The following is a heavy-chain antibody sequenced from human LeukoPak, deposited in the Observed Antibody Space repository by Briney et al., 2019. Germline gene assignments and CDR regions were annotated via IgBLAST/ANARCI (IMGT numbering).Heavy chain of an antibody. J-gene: IGHJ6*03. Sequence: SQTLSLTCAISGDSVSSNSAAWNWIRQSPSRGLEWLGRTYYRSKWYNDYAVSVKSRITINPDTSKNQFSLQLNSVTPEDTAVYYCATHQGRLTGGYYYYMDVWGKGTTVTVSS. V-gene: IGHV6-1*01. CDR3: ATHQGRLTGGYYYYMDV. CDR2: TYYRSKWYN. D-gene: IGHD1-20*01. CDR1: GDSVSSNSAA.